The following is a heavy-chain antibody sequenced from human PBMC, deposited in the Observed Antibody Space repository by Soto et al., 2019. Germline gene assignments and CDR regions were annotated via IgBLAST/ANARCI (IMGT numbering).Heavy chain of an antibody. V-gene: IGHV4-59*01. D-gene: IGHD3-10*01. CDR1: GGSISSYY. Sequence: LSETLSLTCTVSGGSISSYYWSWIRQPPGKGLEWIGYIYYSGSTNYNPSLKSRVTISVDTSKNQFSLKLSSVTAADTAVYYCARAGSWIRDAFDIWGQGTMVT. CDR3: ARAGSWIRDAFDI. CDR2: IYYSGST. J-gene: IGHJ3*02.